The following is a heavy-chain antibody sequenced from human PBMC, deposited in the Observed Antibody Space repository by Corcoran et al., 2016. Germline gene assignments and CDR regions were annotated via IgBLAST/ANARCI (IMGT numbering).Heavy chain of an antibody. J-gene: IGHJ5*02. CDR1: GYTFTSYY. D-gene: IGHD3-22*01. Sequence: QVQLVQSGAEVKKPGASVKVSCKASGYTFTSYYMHWVRQAPGQGLEWMGIINPSGGSTSYAQKFQGRVTMTRDTSTRTVYMELRSLRSEDTAVDYWARDRREWHYYDSSGYKNWFDPWGQGTLVTVSS. CDR3: ARDRREWHYYDSSGYKNWFDP. V-gene: IGHV1-46*01. CDR2: INPSGGST.